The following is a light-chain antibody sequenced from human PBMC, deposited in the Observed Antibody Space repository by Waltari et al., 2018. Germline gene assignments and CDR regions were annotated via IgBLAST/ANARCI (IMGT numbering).Light chain of an antibody. J-gene: IGKJ5*01. V-gene: IGKV4-1*01. CDR3: HHYYIPPLT. Sequence: DIVMTQSPDSLAVSLGERATINCKSSQSVLYSSNNKNYLAWYQQKPGQPPKLLICWASMRESGVPDRLSGSGSGTDVTRTISSLQAEDVAVYYCHHYYIPPLTFGQGTRLEIK. CDR2: WAS. CDR1: QSVLYSSNNKNY.